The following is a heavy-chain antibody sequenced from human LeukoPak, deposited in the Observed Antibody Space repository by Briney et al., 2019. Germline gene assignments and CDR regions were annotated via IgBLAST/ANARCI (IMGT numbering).Heavy chain of an antibody. V-gene: IGHV1-46*01. CDR1: GYTFTSYY. CDR3: ASPMGAVAGTGLYLQH. D-gene: IGHD6-19*01. CDR2: INPSGGST. Sequence: ASVTVSCKASGYTFTSYYMHWVRQAPGQGLEWMGIINPSGGSTSYAQKFQGRVTMTRDTSTSTVYMELSSLRSEDTAVYYCASPMGAVAGTGLYLQHWGQGTLVTVSS. J-gene: IGHJ1*01.